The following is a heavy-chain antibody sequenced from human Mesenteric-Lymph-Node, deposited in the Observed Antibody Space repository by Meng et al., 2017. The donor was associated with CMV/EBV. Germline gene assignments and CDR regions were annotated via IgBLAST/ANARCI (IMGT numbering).Heavy chain of an antibody. Sequence: GGSLRLSCAASGFTFSDYYMSWIRQAPGKGPEWVSYISSRNSHIFYADSVKGRFTISRDNDKNSLYLQMNSLRAEDTAVYYCARNWGPIDYWGQGALVTVSS. J-gene: IGHJ4*02. CDR3: ARNWGPIDY. CDR2: ISSRNSHI. CDR1: GFTFSDYY. D-gene: IGHD7-27*01. V-gene: IGHV3-11*01.